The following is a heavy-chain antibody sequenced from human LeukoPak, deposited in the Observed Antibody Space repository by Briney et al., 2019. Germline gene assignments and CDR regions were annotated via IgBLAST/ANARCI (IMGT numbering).Heavy chain of an antibody. CDR1: GFVVSSKY. J-gene: IGHJ4*02. V-gene: IGHV3-66*01. CDR2: IHSGGGA. Sequence: GGSLRLSCAASGFVVSSKYMSWVRQAPGKGLEWVSVIHSGGGAYYADSVKGRFTISRDNSKNTLYLQMNSLRAEDTAVYYCARIDYGDYYWGQGILVTVSS. CDR3: ARIDYGDYY. D-gene: IGHD4-17*01.